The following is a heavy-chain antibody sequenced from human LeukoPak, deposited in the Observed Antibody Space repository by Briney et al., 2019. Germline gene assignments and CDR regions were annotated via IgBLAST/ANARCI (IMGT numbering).Heavy chain of an antibody. V-gene: IGHV3-74*01. CDR1: GFTFSNHW. Sequence: GGSLRLSCAASGFTFSNHWMHWVRQAPGKGLMWVSRINRDESRTDYADSVKGRFTISRDDAKNTLYLQVNSLRAEDTAVYFCARGGSDTAMAHDYWGQGTLVTVSS. CDR2: INRDESRT. D-gene: IGHD5-18*01. J-gene: IGHJ4*02. CDR3: ARGGSDTAMAHDY.